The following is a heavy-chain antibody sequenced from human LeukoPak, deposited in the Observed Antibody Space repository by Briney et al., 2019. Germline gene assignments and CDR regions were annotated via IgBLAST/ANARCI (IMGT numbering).Heavy chain of an antibody. CDR3: ARVTPFITMVRGVTPDYFDY. Sequence: GSLRLSCAASGFTFSSYWMSWVRQPPGKGLEWIGEIYHSGSANYNPSLKSRVTISVDKSKNQFSLKLSSVTAADTAVYYCARVTPFITMVRGVTPDYFDYWGQGTLVTVSS. CDR2: IYHSGSA. CDR1: GFTFSSYW. D-gene: IGHD3-10*01. J-gene: IGHJ4*02. V-gene: IGHV4-4*02.